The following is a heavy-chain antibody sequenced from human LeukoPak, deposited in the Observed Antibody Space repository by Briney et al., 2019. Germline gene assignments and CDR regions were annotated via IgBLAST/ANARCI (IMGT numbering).Heavy chain of an antibody. CDR3: ARVPRPYQPRGVY. D-gene: IGHD2-2*01. CDR2: INHSGST. V-gene: IGHV4-34*01. J-gene: IGHJ4*02. CDR1: GGACSGYY. Sequence: PSETLSLTCAGYGGACSGYYWSWIRQPPGKGLEWIGEINHSGSTNYNPSLKSRVTISVDTSKNQFSLKLSSVTAADTAVYYCARVPRPYQPRGVYWGQGTLVTVSS.